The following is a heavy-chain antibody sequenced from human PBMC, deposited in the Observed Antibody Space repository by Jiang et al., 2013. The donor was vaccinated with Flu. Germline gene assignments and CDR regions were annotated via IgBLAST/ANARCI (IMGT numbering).Heavy chain of an antibody. Sequence: VQLVESGAEVKKAGESLKISCKGSGYSFTSYWIGWVRQMPGKGLEWVGIIYPGDSDTRYSPSFQGRVIISADKSVSTAYLQWSNLEASDTAIYYCARRPRRNYGVDVWGQGTTVTVSS. CDR1: GYSFTSYW. V-gene: IGHV5-51*01. CDR2: IYPGDSDT. J-gene: IGHJ6*02. CDR3: ARRPRRNYGVDV.